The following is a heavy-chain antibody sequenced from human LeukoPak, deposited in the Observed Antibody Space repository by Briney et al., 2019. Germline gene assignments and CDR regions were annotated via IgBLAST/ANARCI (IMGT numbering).Heavy chain of an antibody. Sequence: GGSLRLTCAESGFSFSSYGIHWVRQAPGKGLEWMAFIRSDGSNKYYADSVKGRFTISRDNSKNTLYLQMNSLRAEDTAVYYCARILDSAWGELGYWGQGTLVTVSS. D-gene: IGHD6-19*01. CDR3: ARILDSAWGELGY. CDR1: GFSFSSYG. CDR2: IRSDGSNK. J-gene: IGHJ4*02. V-gene: IGHV3-30*02.